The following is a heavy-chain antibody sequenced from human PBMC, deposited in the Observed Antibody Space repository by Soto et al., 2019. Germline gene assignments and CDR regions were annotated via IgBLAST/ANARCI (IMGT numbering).Heavy chain of an antibody. CDR3: AREGGHCSGGSCYSGYYGMDV. J-gene: IGHJ6*02. CDR1: GGTFSSYT. CDR2: IIPILGIA. D-gene: IGHD2-15*01. V-gene: IGHV1-69*08. Sequence: QVQLVQFGAEVKKPGSSVKVSCKASGGTFSSYTISWVRQAPGQGLEWMGRIIPILGIANYAQKFQGRVTIPADKSTGTAYMGLSSLRSEDTAVYYCAREGGHCSGGSCYSGYYGMDVWGQGTTVTVSS.